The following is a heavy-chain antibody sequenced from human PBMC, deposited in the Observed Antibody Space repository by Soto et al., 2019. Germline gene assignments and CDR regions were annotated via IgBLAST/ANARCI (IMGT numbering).Heavy chain of an antibody. CDR3: ARAGQYYDSSGYND. J-gene: IGHJ4*02. CDR2: ISAYNGNR. Sequence: ASVKVSCKASGYSFATSGISWVRQAPGQGLEWMGWISAYNGNRNYDQKLQDRVTMTTDTSTRTAYLELRSLRSDDTAVYYCARAGQYYDSSGYNDWGQGTQVTVSS. D-gene: IGHD3-22*01. CDR1: GYSFATSG. V-gene: IGHV1-18*01.